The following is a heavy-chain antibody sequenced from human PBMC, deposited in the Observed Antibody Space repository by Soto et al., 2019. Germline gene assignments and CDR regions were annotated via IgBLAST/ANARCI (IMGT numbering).Heavy chain of an antibody. Sequence: ASVKVSCKASGYTFTSYAMHWVRQAPGQRIEWMGWINAGNGNTKYSQKFQGRVTITRDTSASTAYMELSSLRSEDTAVYYCAIGVGITFFVVVSSIDYNLFDLCGQGTLVIVSS. CDR1: GYTFTSYA. J-gene: IGHJ5*02. CDR3: AIGVGITFFVVVSSIDYNLFDL. D-gene: IGHD3-3*01. V-gene: IGHV1-3*01. CDR2: INAGNGNT.